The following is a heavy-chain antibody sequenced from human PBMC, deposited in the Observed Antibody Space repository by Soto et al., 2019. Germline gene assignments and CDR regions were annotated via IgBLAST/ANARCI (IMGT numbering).Heavy chain of an antibody. CDR1: GASVSDYY. CDR3: ARARKSAYITGGFDS. J-gene: IGHJ4*02. CDR2: SSYHVIT. Sequence: QVQLQESGPGLVKPSETLSLTCTVSGASVSDYYLAWIRQSPEKGLQYIAYSSYHVITNLNPALDSRLNIAIDTSRNQFSLTVTSLTAADTAGYYCARARKSAYITGGFDSWGQGAQVTGSS. V-gene: IGHV4-59*02. D-gene: IGHD5-18*01.